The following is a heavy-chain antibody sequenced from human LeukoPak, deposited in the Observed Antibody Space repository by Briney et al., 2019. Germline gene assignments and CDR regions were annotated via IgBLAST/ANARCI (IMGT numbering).Heavy chain of an antibody. Sequence: SQTLSLTCTVSGGSISSGGYYWNWIRQQPGTGLEWIGNIYYSGSTYYNPSLKSRVTISVDTSKNQFSLKLASVTAADTAVYYCARIGDGSSWSANWFDPWGQGTLVTVSS. V-gene: IGHV4-31*03. CDR2: IYYSGST. D-gene: IGHD6-13*01. CDR1: GGSISSGGYY. J-gene: IGHJ5*02. CDR3: ARIGDGSSWSANWFDP.